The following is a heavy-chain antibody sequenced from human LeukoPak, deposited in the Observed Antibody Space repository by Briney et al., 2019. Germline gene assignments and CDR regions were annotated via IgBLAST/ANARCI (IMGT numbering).Heavy chain of an antibody. CDR3: ARYYDSSAYFFFDY. V-gene: IGHV1-69*01. Sequence: SSVKLSCKASGGTFSSYAISWVRQAPGQGLEWMGGIIPIFGTANYAQKFQGRVTITADESTSTAYMELSSLRSEDTAVYYCARYYDSSAYFFFDYWGRGTLVTVSS. CDR2: IIPIFGTA. CDR1: GGTFSSYA. J-gene: IGHJ4*02. D-gene: IGHD3-22*01.